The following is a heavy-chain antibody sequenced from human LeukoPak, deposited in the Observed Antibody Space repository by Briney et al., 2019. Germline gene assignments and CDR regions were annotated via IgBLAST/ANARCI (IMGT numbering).Heavy chain of an antibody. D-gene: IGHD2/OR15-2a*01. J-gene: IGHJ4*02. CDR1: GFTFSYYA. Sequence: PGGSLRLSCGASGFTFSYYAMSWVRQSPGRGLEWVSAISVSGLGTYYADSVKGRFTISGDNAKHTLYRQMNTLRADDTAVYYCVNGEYYAHCDHWGQGTLVTVSS. CDR3: VNGEYYAHCDH. V-gene: IGHV3-23*01. CDR2: ISVSGLGT.